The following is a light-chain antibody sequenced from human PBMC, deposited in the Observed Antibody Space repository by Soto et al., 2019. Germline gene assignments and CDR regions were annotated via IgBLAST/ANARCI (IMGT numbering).Light chain of an antibody. CDR1: QSISSY. Sequence: DIQMTQSPSSLSASVGDRVTITCRASQSISSYLNWYQQKPGKAPKLLIYKASTLKSGDPSRFSGSGSGTEFTLTISSLQPDDFATYYCQHYNSYSEAFGQGTKVDIK. CDR3: QHYNSYSEA. CDR2: KAS. J-gene: IGKJ1*01. V-gene: IGKV1-5*03.